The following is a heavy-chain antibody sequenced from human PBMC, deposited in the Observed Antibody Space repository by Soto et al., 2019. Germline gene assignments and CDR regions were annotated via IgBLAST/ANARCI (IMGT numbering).Heavy chain of an antibody. CDR2: INHSGST. V-gene: IGHV4-34*01. J-gene: IGHJ4*02. CDR3: ARGRTTVVTH. Sequence: SETLSLTCAVYGGSFSGYYWSWIRQPPGKGLEWIGEINHSGSTNYNPSLKSRVTISVDTSKNQFSLKLSSVTAADTAVYYCARGRTTVVTHWGQGTLVTVSS. D-gene: IGHD4-17*01. CDR1: GGSFSGYY.